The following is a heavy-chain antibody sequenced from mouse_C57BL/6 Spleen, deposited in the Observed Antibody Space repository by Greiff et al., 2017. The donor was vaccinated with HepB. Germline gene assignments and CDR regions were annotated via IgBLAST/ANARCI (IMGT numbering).Heavy chain of an antibody. CDR1: GFSLTSYG. Sequence: VQLQQSGPGLVQPSQSLSITCTVSGFSLTSYGVHWVRQSPGKGLEWLGVIWRGGSTDYNAAFMSRLSITKDNSKSQVFFKMNSLQADDTAIYYCAKIYYGSSYGWFAYWGQGTLVTVSA. CDR3: AKIYYGSSYGWFAY. V-gene: IGHV2-5*01. CDR2: IWRGGST. D-gene: IGHD1-1*01. J-gene: IGHJ3*01.